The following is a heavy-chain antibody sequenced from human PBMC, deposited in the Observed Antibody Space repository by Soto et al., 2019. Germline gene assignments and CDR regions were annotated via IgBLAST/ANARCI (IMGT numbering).Heavy chain of an antibody. J-gene: IGHJ6*02. CDR3: ARDNDRLQLGGNYYYIMDV. V-gene: IGHV1-69*12. CDR2: IMPIFRTP. Sequence: QVQLVQSGAEVKKPGSSVKVSCKASGGTFSSYAISWVRQAPGQGLEWMGGIMPIFRTPDYAQKFQGRVTITANESTRTAYMELTSLRTEDTAVYYCARDNDRLQLGGNYYYIMDVWGQGTTVTVSS. CDR1: GGTFSSYA. D-gene: IGHD5-12*01.